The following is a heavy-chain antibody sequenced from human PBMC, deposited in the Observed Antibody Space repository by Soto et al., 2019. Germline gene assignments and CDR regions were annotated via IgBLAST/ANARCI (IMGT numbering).Heavy chain of an antibody. J-gene: IGHJ4*02. D-gene: IGHD3-16*02. V-gene: IGHV4-39*01. CDR2: IYYSDSA. Sequence: SETLSLTCTVSGDSISSISYYWAWIRQPPGKRLEWIGSIYYSDSAYYNPSLKGRVTISVDTSRNQFSLRLDSVTAADTAVYYCARIPYDYVWGSYRFHFDYWGQGTLVTVSS. CDR3: ARIPYDYVWGSYRFHFDY. CDR1: GDSISSISYY.